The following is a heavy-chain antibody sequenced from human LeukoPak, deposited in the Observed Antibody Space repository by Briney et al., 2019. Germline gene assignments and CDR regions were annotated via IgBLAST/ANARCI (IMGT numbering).Heavy chain of an antibody. J-gene: IGHJ4*02. CDR2: ISYDGSNK. CDR3: AKGLERESRLDS. V-gene: IGHV3-30*04. D-gene: IGHD1-1*01. CDR1: GFTFSSYA. Sequence: PGRSLRLSCAASGFTFSSYAMHWVRQAPGKGLEWVAVISYDGSNKYYADSVKGRFTISRDNSKNTLYLQMNSLRAEDTALYYCAKGLERESRLDSWGQGTLVTVSS.